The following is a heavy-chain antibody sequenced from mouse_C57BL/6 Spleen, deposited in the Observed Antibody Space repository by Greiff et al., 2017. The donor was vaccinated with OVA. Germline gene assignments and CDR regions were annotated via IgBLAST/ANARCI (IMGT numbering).Heavy chain of an antibody. J-gene: IGHJ2*01. D-gene: IGHD1-1*01. Sequence: QVQLQQSGAELVRPGTSVKVSCKASGYAFTNYLIEWVKQRPGQGLEWIGVINPGSGGTNYNEKFKGKATLTADKSSSTAYMQLSSLTSEDSAVYVCARIVGYYGSGDYWGQGTTLTVSS. CDR1: GYAFTNYL. CDR2: INPGSGGT. V-gene: IGHV1-54*01. CDR3: ARIVGYYGSGDY.